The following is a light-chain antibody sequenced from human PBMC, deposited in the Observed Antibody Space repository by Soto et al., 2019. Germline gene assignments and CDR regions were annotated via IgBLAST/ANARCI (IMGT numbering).Light chain of an antibody. Sequence: DIQMTQSPSTLSASVGDRVTITCRASQSISSWLAWYQQKPGKAPKLLIYDASYLERGVPSRFSGSGSGTEFTLTISSLQPDDLATYYCQQYNSFWTSGQGTKVEI. CDR1: QSISSW. CDR3: QQYNSFWT. V-gene: IGKV1-5*01. J-gene: IGKJ1*01. CDR2: DAS.